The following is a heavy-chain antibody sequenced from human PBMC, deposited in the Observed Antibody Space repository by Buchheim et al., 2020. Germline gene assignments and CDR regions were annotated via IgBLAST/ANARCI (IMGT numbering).Heavy chain of an antibody. V-gene: IGHV3-30*18. CDR2: ISYDGSNK. D-gene: IGHD2-2*01. CDR1: GFTFSSYG. J-gene: IGHJ6*02. CDR3: AKDVPRGLSGMDV. Sequence: QVQLVESGGGVVQPGRSLRLSCAASGFTFSSYGMHWVRQAPGKGLEWVAVISYDGSNKYYADSVKGRFTISSDNSKNTLYLQMNSLRAEDTAVYYCAKDVPRGLSGMDVWGQGTT.